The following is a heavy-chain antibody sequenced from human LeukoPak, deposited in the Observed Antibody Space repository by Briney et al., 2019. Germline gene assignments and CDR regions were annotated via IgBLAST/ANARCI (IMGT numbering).Heavy chain of an antibody. V-gene: IGHV4-61*02. Sequence: PSETLSLTCTVSGGSISSGSYYWSWIRQPAGKGLEWIGRIYTSGSTNYNPSLKSRVTISVDTSKNQFSLKLSSVTAADTAVYYCARGDLRHYDILTGYYFDYWGQGTLVTVYS. CDR1: GGSISSGSYY. CDR2: IYTSGST. CDR3: ARGDLRHYDILTGYYFDY. D-gene: IGHD3-9*01. J-gene: IGHJ4*02.